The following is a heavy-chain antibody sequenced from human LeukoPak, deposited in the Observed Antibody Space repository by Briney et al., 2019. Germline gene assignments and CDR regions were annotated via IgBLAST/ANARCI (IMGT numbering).Heavy chain of an antibody. V-gene: IGHV3-53*01. CDR3: ARHGSITMVRGRLRYYYMDV. CDR2: IYSGGST. Sequence: GGSLRLSCAASGLTLSSNYMSWVRQAPGKGLEWVSVIYSGGSTYYPDSVKGRFTISRDNSKNTLYLQMNSLRAEDTAVYYCARHGSITMVRGRLRYYYMDVWGKGTTVTISS. J-gene: IGHJ6*03. D-gene: IGHD3-10*01. CDR1: GLTLSSNY.